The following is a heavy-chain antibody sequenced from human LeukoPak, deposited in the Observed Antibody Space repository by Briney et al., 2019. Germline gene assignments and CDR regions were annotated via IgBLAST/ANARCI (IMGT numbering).Heavy chain of an antibody. CDR1: GFTFSSYE. V-gene: IGHV3-48*03. CDR2: ISSSGSTI. Sequence: PGGSLRLSCAASGFTFSSYEMNWVRQAPGKGLEWVSYISSSGSTIYYADSVRGRFTISRDNSKKALYLQMNSLRAEDTAVYFCAKGSKAVLFTRDRYMDIWGKGTTVTISS. J-gene: IGHJ6*03. CDR3: AKGSKAVLFTRDRYMDI. D-gene: IGHD6-19*01.